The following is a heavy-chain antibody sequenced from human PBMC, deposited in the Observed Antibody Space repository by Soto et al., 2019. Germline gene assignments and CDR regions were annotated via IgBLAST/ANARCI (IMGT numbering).Heavy chain of an antibody. V-gene: IGHV3-33*01. CDR1: GFTFSSYG. J-gene: IGHJ4*02. Sequence: PGGSLRLSCAASGFTFSSYGMHWVRQAPGKGLEWVAVIWYDGSNKYYADSVKGRFTISRGNSKNTLYLQVNSLRAEDTAVYYCASSVAGHGPFDYWGQGTLVTVSS. D-gene: IGHD6-19*01. CDR2: IWYDGSNK. CDR3: ASSVAGHGPFDY.